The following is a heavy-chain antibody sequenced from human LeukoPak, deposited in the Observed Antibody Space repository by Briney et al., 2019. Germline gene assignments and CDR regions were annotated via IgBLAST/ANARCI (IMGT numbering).Heavy chain of an antibody. Sequence: GGSLRLSCAASGFTVSSSYMTWVRQAPGKGLEWVSVLSSGGTTYYAASVKGRFTISRDNSQNTLYLQMNSLRADDTAVYYCARANSMYYYDTWGQGTLVTVSS. D-gene: IGHD3-22*01. CDR2: LSSGGTT. CDR1: GFTVSSSY. CDR3: ARANSMYYYDT. V-gene: IGHV3-53*01. J-gene: IGHJ4*02.